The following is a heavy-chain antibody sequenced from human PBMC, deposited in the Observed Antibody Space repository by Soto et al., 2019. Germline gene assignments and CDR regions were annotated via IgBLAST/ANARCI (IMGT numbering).Heavy chain of an antibody. CDR2: VSRAGTYT. CDR3: VKYTVTEDLGES. CDR1: GFTFSSYA. D-gene: IGHD3-16*01. V-gene: IGHV3-23*01. Sequence: EVQLLESGGDVVRPGGSLRLSCAASGFTFSSYAMGWVRQAPGKGLEWVAGVSRAGTYTFYADSVRGRFSISRDNSRDTVDLYMNALRCDETAVYFCVKYTVTEDLGESLGQGTLVSVSS. J-gene: IGHJ5*02.